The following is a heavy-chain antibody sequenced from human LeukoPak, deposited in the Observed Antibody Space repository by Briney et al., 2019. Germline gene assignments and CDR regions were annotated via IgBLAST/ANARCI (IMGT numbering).Heavy chain of an antibody. CDR2: ISGSSGST. Sequence: GGSLRLSCAASGFTFSHYAMNWVRQAPGKGLEWVSGISGSSGSTYYADSVKGRFTISRDNSKNTLYLQMNSLRAEDTAVYYCAKTGSSGWSYFDSWGQGTLVTVSS. CDR1: GFTFSHYA. J-gene: IGHJ4*02. CDR3: AKTGSSGWSYFDS. V-gene: IGHV3-23*01. D-gene: IGHD6-19*01.